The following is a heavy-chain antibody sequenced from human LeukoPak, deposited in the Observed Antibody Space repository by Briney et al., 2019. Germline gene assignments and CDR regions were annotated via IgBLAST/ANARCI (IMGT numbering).Heavy chain of an antibody. V-gene: IGHV1-2*02. D-gene: IGHD3-3*01. J-gene: IGHJ4*02. Sequence: ASVKVSCNASGYTFTGYYMHWVRQAPGQGLEWMGWINPNSGGTNYAQKFQGRVTMTRDTSISTAYMELSRLRSDDTAVYYCARGPTTYYDFWSGYYYFDYWGQGTLVTVSS. CDR1: GYTFTGYY. CDR2: INPNSGGT. CDR3: ARGPTTYYDFWSGYYYFDY.